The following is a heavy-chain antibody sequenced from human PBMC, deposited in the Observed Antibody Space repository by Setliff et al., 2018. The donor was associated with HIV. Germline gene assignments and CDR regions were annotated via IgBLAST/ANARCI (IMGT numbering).Heavy chain of an antibody. Sequence: GGSLRLSCATSGFTFNSYWMHWVRQAPGKGLVWVSRINGDGSSTTYADSVKGRFTISRDNAKNSLYLQMDSLRAEDTAVYYCAPLVGATGAPSYWGQGTLVTVSS. CDR3: APLVGATGAPSY. CDR1: GFTFNSYW. V-gene: IGHV3-74*03. D-gene: IGHD1-26*01. J-gene: IGHJ4*02. CDR2: INGDGSST.